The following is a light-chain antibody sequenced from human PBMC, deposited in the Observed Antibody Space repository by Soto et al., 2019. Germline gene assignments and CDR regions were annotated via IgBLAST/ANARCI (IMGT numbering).Light chain of an antibody. Sequence: IRITHSPSSFSSSTGDRFTITCLASQGISSYLAWYQQKPGKAPKLLIYAASTLQSGVPSRFSGSGCGTDFTLTISCLQSEDFATYYCQQYYSYPLTFGGGTKVDIK. CDR1: QGISSY. J-gene: IGKJ4*01. CDR2: AAS. V-gene: IGKV1-8*01. CDR3: QQYYSYPLT.